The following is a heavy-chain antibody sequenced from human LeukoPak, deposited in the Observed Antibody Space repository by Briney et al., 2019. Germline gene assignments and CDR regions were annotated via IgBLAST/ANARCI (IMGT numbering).Heavy chain of an antibody. CDR1: GFTFSSYS. V-gene: IGHV3-21*01. Sequence: PGGSLRLSCAASGFTFSSYSMNWVRQAPGKGLEWVSSISSSSYIYYADSVKGRFTISRDNAENSLYLQMNSLRAEDTAVYYCARGAPDTKYYDFWSGYSHSNYYYYMDVWGKGTTVTVSS. CDR2: ISSSSYI. D-gene: IGHD3-3*01. J-gene: IGHJ6*03. CDR3: ARGAPDTKYYDFWSGYSHSNYYYYMDV.